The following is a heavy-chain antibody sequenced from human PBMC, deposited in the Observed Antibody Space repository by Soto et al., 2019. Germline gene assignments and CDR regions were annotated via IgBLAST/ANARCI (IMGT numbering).Heavy chain of an antibody. V-gene: IGHV3-7*01. D-gene: IGHD1-26*01. CDR2: IKDDAIGE. J-gene: IGHJ4*02. CDR3: PTATSSPFSAVDS. CDR1: GFTFSTYW. Sequence: EVHLVQSGGDLVQPGGSLRLSCVASGFTFSTYWMTWVRQPPGMAQERVAGIKDDAIGEVYVDSVEGRFSSSRVNAKNSLQLQLTSLRAEDTAVYYWPTATSSPFSAVDSWGQGALVTVSS.